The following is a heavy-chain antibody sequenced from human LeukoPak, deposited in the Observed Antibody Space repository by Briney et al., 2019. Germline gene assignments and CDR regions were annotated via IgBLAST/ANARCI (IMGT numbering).Heavy chain of an antibody. CDR1: GFTSSTYT. J-gene: IGHJ3*02. V-gene: IGHV3-21*01. Sequence: GGSLRLSCEVSGFTSSTYTMNWVRQAPGKGLEWVSSISSSSIYIYYADSVKGRFTISRDNAKNSLYLQISSLRAEDTAMYYCARATGEVPVWGWAFDIWGQGTMVTVSS. CDR2: ISSSSIYI. D-gene: IGHD3-16*01. CDR3: ARATGEVPVWGWAFDI.